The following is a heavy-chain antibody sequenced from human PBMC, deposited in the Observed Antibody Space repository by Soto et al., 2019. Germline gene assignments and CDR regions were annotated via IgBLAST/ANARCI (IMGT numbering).Heavy chain of an antibody. Sequence: PGGSLRLSCAASGFTVNSNYMSWVRQAPGKGLEWVSVITSNGGNTDYASSVKGRFTISRDNSKNTLYLQMGSLRAEDMAVYYCARRIPFGYGMDVWGQGTTVTVSS. V-gene: IGHV3-66*04. CDR2: ITSNGGNT. CDR3: ARRIPFGYGMDV. CDR1: GFTVNSNY. J-gene: IGHJ6*02. D-gene: IGHD2-21*01.